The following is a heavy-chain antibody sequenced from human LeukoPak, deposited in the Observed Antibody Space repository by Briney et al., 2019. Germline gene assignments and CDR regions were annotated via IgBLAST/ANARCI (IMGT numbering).Heavy chain of an antibody. CDR1: GASITRSS. V-gene: IGHV4-59*08. Sequence: SETLSLTCTVSGASITRSSWSWIRQPPGKGLEWIGYMFYGGDTNHNPSLKSRVTMSVDMSKNQFSLRLSSVTAADTAVYYCAGHKVHDFGGSDWYFDLWGRGTLVTVSS. D-gene: IGHD4-23*01. J-gene: IGHJ2*01. CDR2: MFYGGDT. CDR3: AGHKVHDFGGSDWYFDL.